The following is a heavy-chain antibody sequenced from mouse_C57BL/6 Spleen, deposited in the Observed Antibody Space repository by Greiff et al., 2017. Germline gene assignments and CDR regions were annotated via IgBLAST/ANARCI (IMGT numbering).Heavy chain of an antibody. CDR2: IYPGSGNT. CDR3: ARAPFYYGSSAFDY. V-gene: IGHV1-76*01. CDR1: GYTFTDYY. J-gene: IGHJ2*01. D-gene: IGHD1-1*01. Sequence: QVQLQQSGAELVRPGASVKLSCKASGYTFTDYYINWVKQRPGQGLEWIARIYPGSGNTYYNEKFKGKATLTAEKSSSTAYMQLSSLTSEDSAVYFCARAPFYYGSSAFDYWGQGTTLTVSS.